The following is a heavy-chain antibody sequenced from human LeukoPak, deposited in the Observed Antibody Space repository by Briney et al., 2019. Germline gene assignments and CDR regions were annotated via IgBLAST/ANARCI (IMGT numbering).Heavy chain of an antibody. CDR3: ARDQSGGYYFDY. J-gene: IGHJ4*02. CDR1: GGSISSGGYY. V-gene: IGHV4-31*03. D-gene: IGHD3-10*01. Sequence: PSETLSLTCTVSGGSISSGGYYWSWIRQHPGKGLEWIGYIYYSGSTYYNPSVKSRVTISVDTSKNQFSLKLSSVAAADTAVYHCARDQSGGYYFDYWGQGTLVTVSS. CDR2: IYYSGST.